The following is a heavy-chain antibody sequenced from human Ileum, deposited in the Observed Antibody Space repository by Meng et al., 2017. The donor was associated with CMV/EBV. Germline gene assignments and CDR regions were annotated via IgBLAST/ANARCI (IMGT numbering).Heavy chain of an antibody. J-gene: IGHJ4*02. Sequence: GESLKISCEASGFTFSSYWMSWVRQAPGKGLEWVANIKQDGSERYYMDSVKGRFTISRDDAKKSLYLQMNSLGGEDTAVYYCARAPSGKSGGYFDSWGQGILVTVSS. D-gene: IGHD1-26*01. CDR1: GFTFSSYW. CDR3: ARAPSGKSGGYFDS. V-gene: IGHV3-7*04. CDR2: IKQDGSER.